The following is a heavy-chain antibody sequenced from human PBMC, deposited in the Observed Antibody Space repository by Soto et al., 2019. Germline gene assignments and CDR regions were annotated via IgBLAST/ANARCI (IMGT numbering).Heavy chain of an antibody. J-gene: IGHJ6*03. D-gene: IGHD1-1*01. CDR1: GGSFSGYY. V-gene: IGHV4-34*01. Sequence: QVQLQQWGAGLLKPSETLSLTCAVYGGSFSGYYWSWIRQPPGNGLEWIGAINHSGSTNYNPSLKSRVTRSVDTSKNLFALKRSSVTAADTAVYYCATCSARYNWNDVGYYYYMDVWGKGTTVTVSS. CDR3: ATCSARYNWNDVGYYYYMDV. CDR2: INHSGST.